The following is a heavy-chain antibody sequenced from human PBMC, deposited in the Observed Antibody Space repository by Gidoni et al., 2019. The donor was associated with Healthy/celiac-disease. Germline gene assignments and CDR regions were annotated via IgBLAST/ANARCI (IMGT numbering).Heavy chain of an antibody. Sequence: QVQLEQSGPGLVKHAQTRPLTCALSGDSVSSNSAAWNWIGQSPSRGLEWLGRTYSRSKWYNDYPVSVKSLITITPDTSKTPFSLQLNSVTPEDTALYYCARDLAPWLPGDAFDIWGQGTMVTVSS. V-gene: IGHV6-1*01. J-gene: IGHJ3*02. CDR1: GDSVSSNSAA. D-gene: IGHD6-19*01. CDR3: ARDLAPWLPGDAFDI. CDR2: TYSRSKWYN.